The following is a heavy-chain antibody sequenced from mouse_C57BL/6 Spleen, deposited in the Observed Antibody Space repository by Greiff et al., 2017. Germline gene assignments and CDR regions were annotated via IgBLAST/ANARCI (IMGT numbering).Heavy chain of an antibody. V-gene: IGHV1-64*01. CDR2: IHPNSGST. J-gene: IGHJ2*01. Sequence: VQLQQPGAELVKPGASVKLSCKASGYTFTSYWMHWVKQRPGQGLEWIGMIHPNSGSTNYNEKFKSKATLTVDKSSSTAYMQLSSLTSEDAAVYYCARWTLYHAGYWGQGTTLTVAS. CDR1: GYTFTSYW. CDR3: ARWTLYHAGY. D-gene: IGHD2-1*01.